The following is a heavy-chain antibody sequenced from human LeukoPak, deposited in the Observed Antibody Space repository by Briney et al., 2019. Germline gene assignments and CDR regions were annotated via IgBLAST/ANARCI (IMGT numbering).Heavy chain of an antibody. CDR1: GFTFSHYA. CDR3: AKDSGHIVTNWFDP. J-gene: IGHJ5*02. Sequence: PGGSLRLSCVASGFTFSHYAMSWVRQAPGKGPEWVSGISGSGADTYYTDSVNGRFTISRDNSKNTLSLHMNSLRADDTAIYYCAKDSGHIVTNWFDPWGQGTLVTVPS. D-gene: IGHD4-11*01. CDR2: ISGSGADT. V-gene: IGHV3-23*01.